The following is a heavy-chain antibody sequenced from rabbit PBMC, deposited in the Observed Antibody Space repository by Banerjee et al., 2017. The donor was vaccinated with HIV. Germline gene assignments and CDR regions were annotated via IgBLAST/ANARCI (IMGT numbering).Heavy chain of an antibody. V-gene: IGHV1S45*01. CDR3: ARDLAGVIGWNFNL. D-gene: IGHD4-1*01. J-gene: IGHJ4*01. CDR2: INTGSGSA. Sequence: QEQLEESGGDLVKPEGSLTLTCTASGFSFSNKYVMCWVRQAPGKGLEWIACINTGSGSAYYASWVKGRFTISRDNAQNTVTLQMTSLTAADTATYFCARDLAGVIGWNFNLWGQGTLVTVS. CDR1: GFSFSNKYV.